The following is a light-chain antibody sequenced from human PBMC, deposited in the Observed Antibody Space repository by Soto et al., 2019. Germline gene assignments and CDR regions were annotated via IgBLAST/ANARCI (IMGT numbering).Light chain of an antibody. CDR1: SSHVGGYNY. CDR3: SSYTSSSTLDVV. J-gene: IGLJ2*01. Sequence: QSVLTQPASVSGSPGQSTTISCTGTSSHVGGYNYVSWYQQHPGKAPKLMIYEVSNRPSGVSNRFSGSKSGNTASLTISGLQAEDEADYYCSSYTSSSTLDVVFGGGTKLTVL. CDR2: EVS. V-gene: IGLV2-14*01.